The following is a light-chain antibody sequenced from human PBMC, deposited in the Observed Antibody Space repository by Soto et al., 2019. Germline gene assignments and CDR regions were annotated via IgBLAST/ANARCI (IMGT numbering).Light chain of an antibody. CDR1: SNDVGGYNY. V-gene: IGLV2-14*01. Sequence: QSALTQPASVSGSPGQSITISCTGTSNDVGGYNYVSWYQQHPGKAPKLIIYEASNRPSGVSVRFSGSKSGNTASLTISGLQAEDEADDYCSSYTTTSTVIFGGGTKLTVL. CDR3: SSYTTTSTVI. CDR2: EAS. J-gene: IGLJ2*01.